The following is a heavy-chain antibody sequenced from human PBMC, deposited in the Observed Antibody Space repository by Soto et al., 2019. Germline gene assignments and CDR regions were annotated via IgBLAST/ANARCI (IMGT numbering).Heavy chain of an antibody. J-gene: IGHJ5*02. D-gene: IGHD6-19*01. CDR3: ARDARLSSGWYENCFDP. Sequence: GASVKVSCKASGYTFTSYYMHWVRQAPGQGLEWMGIINPSGGSTGYAQKFQGRVTMTRDTSTSTVYMELSSLTSEDTAVYYCARDARLSSGWYENCFDPWGQGTQVTVSS. CDR2: INPSGGST. CDR1: GYTFTSYY. V-gene: IGHV1-46*01.